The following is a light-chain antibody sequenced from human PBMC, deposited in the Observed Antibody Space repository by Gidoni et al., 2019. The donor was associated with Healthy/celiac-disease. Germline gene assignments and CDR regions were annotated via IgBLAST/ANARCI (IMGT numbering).Light chain of an antibody. Sequence: EIVMTQSPATLTVSPGERATLSCTASQSVSSNLAWYQQKPGQAPSLLIYGASTRATGIPARFSGSGSGTEFTLTISSLLSEDSAVYYCQQYNNWPPWTFGQGTKVEIK. CDR2: GAS. J-gene: IGKJ1*01. V-gene: IGKV3-15*01. CDR1: QSVSSN. CDR3: QQYNNWPPWT.